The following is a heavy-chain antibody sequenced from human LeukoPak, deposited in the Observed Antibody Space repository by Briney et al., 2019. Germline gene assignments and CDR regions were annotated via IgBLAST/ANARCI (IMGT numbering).Heavy chain of an antibody. V-gene: IGHV3-43*01. CDR3: VRGTLGLYGAGTCDR. J-gene: IGHJ5*02. D-gene: IGHD3-10*01. CDR2: ISWDGGSK. Sequence: GGSLRLSCAASGFSFVEYAMHWVRQGPGKGLEWVSVISWDGGSKNYVDSVKGRFTVSRDNAKKSLYLQMNSLRIEDSALYYCVRGTLGLYGAGTCDRWGQGTLVTVSS. CDR1: GFSFVEYA.